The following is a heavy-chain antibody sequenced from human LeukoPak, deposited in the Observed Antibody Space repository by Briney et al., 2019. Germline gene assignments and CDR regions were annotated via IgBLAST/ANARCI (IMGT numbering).Heavy chain of an antibody. Sequence: GGSLRLSCAASGFTFGSYSMNWVRQAPGKGLEWVSSLSSESTYIYYADSVKGRFTISRDNAKNSLYLQMNSLRAVDTAVYFCATDRYYYGSSETWGQGTLVTVSS. V-gene: IGHV3-21*01. D-gene: IGHD3-10*01. J-gene: IGHJ5*02. CDR1: GFTFGSYS. CDR2: LSSESTYI. CDR3: ATDRYYYGSSET.